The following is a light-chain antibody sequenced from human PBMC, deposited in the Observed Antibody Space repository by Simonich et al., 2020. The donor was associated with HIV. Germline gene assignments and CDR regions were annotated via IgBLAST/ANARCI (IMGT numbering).Light chain of an antibody. CDR1: QSVSSSY. V-gene: IGKV3D-20*01. J-gene: IGKJ4*01. CDR2: DAS. Sequence: EIVLTQSPGTLSLSPGERATLSCRACQSVSSSYLAWYQQKPGLAPRLLIYDASSRAPGIPNRFSGSGSGTDFTLTISRLEPEDFAVYYCQQYGSSPPRLTFGGGTKVEIK. CDR3: QQYGSSPPRLT.